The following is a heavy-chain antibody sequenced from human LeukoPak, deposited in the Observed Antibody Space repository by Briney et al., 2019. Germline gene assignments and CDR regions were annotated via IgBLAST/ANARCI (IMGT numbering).Heavy chain of an antibody. D-gene: IGHD3-22*01. CDR1: GFSFSSYG. J-gene: IGHJ4*02. V-gene: IGHV3-23*01. CDR2: IRDSGGNT. CDR3: AKDYYYDSNPFDY. Sequence: GGSLRLSCAASGFSFSSYGMSWVRQAPGKGLEWVSAIRDSGGNTYYADSVKGRLTISRDNSKNTLYLQMNRLRAEDTAVYYCAKDYYYDSNPFDYWGPGTLVTVSS.